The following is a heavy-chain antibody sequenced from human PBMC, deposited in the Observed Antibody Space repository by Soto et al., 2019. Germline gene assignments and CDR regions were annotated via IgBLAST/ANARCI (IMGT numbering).Heavy chain of an antibody. Sequence: SVKVSCKASGGTFSSYAISWVRQAPGQGLEWMGGIIPIFGTANYAQKFQGRVTITADKSTSTAYMELSSLRSEDTAVYYCARDRSSYYGSGSYYKRDYYYYGMDVWGQGTTVTVYS. V-gene: IGHV1-69*06. CDR3: ARDRSSYYGSGSYYKRDYYYYGMDV. J-gene: IGHJ6*02. CDR2: IIPIFGTA. CDR1: GGTFSSYA. D-gene: IGHD3-10*01.